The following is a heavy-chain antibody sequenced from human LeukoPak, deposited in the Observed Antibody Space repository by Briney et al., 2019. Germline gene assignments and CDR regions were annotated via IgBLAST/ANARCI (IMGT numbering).Heavy chain of an antibody. V-gene: IGHV1-2*02. Sequence: ASVKVSCKSSGYTFTGYYMHWVRQAPGQGLEWMGWINPNSGGTNYAQKFQGRVTMTRDTSISTAYMELSRLRSDDTAVYYCARGPRADYYYGMDVWGQGTTVTVSS. J-gene: IGHJ6*02. CDR1: GYTFTGYY. CDR3: ARGPRADYYYGMDV. CDR2: INPNSGGT.